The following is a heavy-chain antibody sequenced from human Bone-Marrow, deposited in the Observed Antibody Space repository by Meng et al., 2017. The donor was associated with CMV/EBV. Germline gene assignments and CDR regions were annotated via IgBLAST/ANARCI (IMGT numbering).Heavy chain of an antibody. D-gene: IGHD3/OR15-3a*01. Sequence: KVSCKVSGYRFTTYWIGWVRQMPGKGLEWMGIIYPGDSDTRYSPSFQGQVTISADKSISTAYLQWSSLKASDTAMYYCARSAQSDFYEEGYYYGMDVWGQGTTVTVSS. CDR3: ARSAQSDFYEEGYYYGMDV. CDR2: IYPGDSDT. J-gene: IGHJ6*02. V-gene: IGHV5-51*01. CDR1: GYRFTTYW.